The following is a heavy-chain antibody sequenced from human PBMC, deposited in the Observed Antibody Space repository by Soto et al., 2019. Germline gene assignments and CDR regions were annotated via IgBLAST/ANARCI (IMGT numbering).Heavy chain of an antibody. D-gene: IGHD3-22*01. CDR3: ARVSFETSGYADY. V-gene: IGHV1-8*01. CDR1: GYSFTSLD. J-gene: IGHJ4*02. CDR2: MEPSTGRT. Sequence: GASVKVSCKASGYSFTSLDINWVRQTAGQGLEWMGWMEPSTGRTGYAQKFQGRVTISRDTSASTAYLELSSLRSEETAVYHCARVSFETSGYADYWGQGTLVTVSS.